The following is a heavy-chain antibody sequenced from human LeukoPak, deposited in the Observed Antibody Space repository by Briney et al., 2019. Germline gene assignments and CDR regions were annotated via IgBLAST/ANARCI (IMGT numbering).Heavy chain of an antibody. CDR3: ARLGSRNYDSSGYYLDYFDY. Sequence: GGSLRLSCAASGFIFNSHAFHWVRQAPGKGLEWVSSISSSSSYIYYADSVKGRFTISRDNSKNTLYLQMNSLRAEDTAVYYCARLGSRNYDSSGYYLDYFDYWGQGTLVTVSS. CDR1: GFIFNSHA. CDR2: ISSSSSYI. J-gene: IGHJ4*02. V-gene: IGHV3-21*01. D-gene: IGHD3-22*01.